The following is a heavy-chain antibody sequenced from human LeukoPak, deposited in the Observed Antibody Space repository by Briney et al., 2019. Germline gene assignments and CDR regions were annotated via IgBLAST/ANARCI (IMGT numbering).Heavy chain of an antibody. CDR1: GYTFTGYY. Sequence: ASVKVSCKASGYTFTGYYMHWVRQAPGQGLEWMGWINPNSGGTNYAQKFQGRVTMTRDTSISTAYMELSRLRSDDTAVYYCARDRGNGYSYFDYWGQGTLVTVSS. V-gene: IGHV1-2*02. CDR2: INPNSGGT. D-gene: IGHD5-18*01. CDR3: ARDRGNGYSYFDY. J-gene: IGHJ4*02.